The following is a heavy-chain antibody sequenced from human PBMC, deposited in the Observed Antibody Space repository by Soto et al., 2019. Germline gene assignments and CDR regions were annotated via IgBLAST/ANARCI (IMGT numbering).Heavy chain of an antibody. CDR3: ARDGRITMVRGVYTYYYYGMDV. J-gene: IGHJ6*02. CDR2: IIPIFGTA. V-gene: IGHV1-69*01. CDR1: GGTFSSYA. D-gene: IGHD3-10*01. Sequence: QVQLVQSGAEVKKPGSSVKVSCKASGGTFSSYAISWVRQAPGQGLEWMGGIIPIFGTANYAQKFQGRVTITADESTSTAYMEMSSLRAEDTAVYYCARDGRITMVRGVYTYYYYGMDVWGQGTTVTVSS.